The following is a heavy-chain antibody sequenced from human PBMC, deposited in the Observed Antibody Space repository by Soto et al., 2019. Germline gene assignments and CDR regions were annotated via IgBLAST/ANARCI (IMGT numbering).Heavy chain of an antibody. CDR2: ISVDNGNT. D-gene: IGHD4-4*01. CDR3: ARTSVSNYNWFDP. J-gene: IGHJ5*02. CDR1: GYTFTDYD. Sequence: QGQLVQSGAEVKKPGASVKVSCKASGYTFTDYDISWVRQAPGQGLEWRGWISVDNGNTKNVESLQGRVTMTTDTSTSTAYLEVRSLRSDDTAVYYCARTSVSNYNWFDPWGQGTLVAVSS. V-gene: IGHV1-18*01.